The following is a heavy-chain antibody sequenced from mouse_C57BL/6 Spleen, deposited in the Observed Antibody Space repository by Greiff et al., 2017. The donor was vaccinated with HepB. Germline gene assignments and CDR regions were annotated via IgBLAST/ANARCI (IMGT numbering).Heavy chain of an antibody. D-gene: IGHD1-1*01. CDR3: ARDRSSYDWYFDV. Sequence: EVKLMESGGGLVKPGGSLKLSCAASGFTFSSYAMSWVRQTPEKRLEWVATISDGGSYTYYPDNVKGRFTISRDNAKNNLYLQMSHLKSEDTAMYYCARDRSSYDWYFDVWGTGTTVTVSS. V-gene: IGHV5-4*01. CDR2: ISDGGSYT. J-gene: IGHJ1*03. CDR1: GFTFSSYA.